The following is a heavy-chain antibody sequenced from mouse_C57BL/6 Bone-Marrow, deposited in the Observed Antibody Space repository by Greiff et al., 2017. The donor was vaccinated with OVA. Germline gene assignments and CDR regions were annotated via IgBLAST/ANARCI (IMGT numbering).Heavy chain of an antibody. D-gene: IGHD2-13*01. V-gene: IGHV1-19*01. CDR3: ARWDYRRGLAY. CDR2: INPYNGGT. CDR1: GYTFTDYS. Sequence: EVQLQQSGPVLVKPGASVKMSCKASGYTFTDYSMNWVKQSHGKSLEWIGVINPYNGGTSYNQKFKGKATLTVDKSSSTAYMELNSLTSEDSAVDYCARWDYRRGLAYWGQGTLVTVSA. J-gene: IGHJ3*01.